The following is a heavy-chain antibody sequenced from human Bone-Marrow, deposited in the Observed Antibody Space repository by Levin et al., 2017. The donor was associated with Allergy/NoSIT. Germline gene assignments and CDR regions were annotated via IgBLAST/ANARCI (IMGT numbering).Heavy chain of an antibody. Sequence: GESLKISCAASGFTFSSYAMHWVRQAPGKGLEWVAVISYDGSNKYYADSVKGRFTISRDNSKNTLYLQMNSLRAEDTAVYYCARARGSGRYYSDYWGQGTLVTVSS. D-gene: IGHD3-10*01. J-gene: IGHJ4*02. CDR1: GFTFSSYA. CDR2: ISYDGSNK. CDR3: ARARGSGRYYSDY. V-gene: IGHV3-30*04.